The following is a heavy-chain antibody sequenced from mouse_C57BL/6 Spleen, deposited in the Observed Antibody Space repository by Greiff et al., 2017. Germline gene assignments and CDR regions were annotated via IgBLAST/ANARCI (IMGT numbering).Heavy chain of an antibody. J-gene: IGHJ1*03. D-gene: IGHD1-1*01. V-gene: IGHV14-2*01. CDR2: ITPEDGDT. CDR3: ARVTYDGSSPSDLDV. CDR1: GFNIKDYY. Sequence: EVQLQQSGAELVKPGASVKLSCTASGFNIKDYYMHWVKQRPEQGLEWIGRITPEDGDTKYAPNFQGKDTITADTSSNTAYLQLSSLTSEDTAVYYCARVTYDGSSPSDLDVWGTGTTVTVSS.